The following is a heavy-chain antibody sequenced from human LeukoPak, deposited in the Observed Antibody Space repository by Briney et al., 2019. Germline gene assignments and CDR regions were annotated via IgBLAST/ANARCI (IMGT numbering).Heavy chain of an antibody. D-gene: IGHD3-22*01. CDR3: ASYDSSGYSHFDY. V-gene: IGHV1-2*02. CDR1: GYTFTSYD. J-gene: IGHJ4*02. Sequence: ASVKVSCKASGYTFTSYDINWVRQAPGQGLEWMGWINPNSGGTNYAQKFQGRVTMTRDTSISTAYMELSRLRSDDTAVYYCASYDSSGYSHFDYWGQGTLVTVSS. CDR2: INPNSGGT.